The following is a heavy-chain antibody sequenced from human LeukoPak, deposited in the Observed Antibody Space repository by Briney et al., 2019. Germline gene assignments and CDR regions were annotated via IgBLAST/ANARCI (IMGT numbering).Heavy chain of an antibody. Sequence: PGGSLRLSCAASGFTFSSYWMSWVRQAPGKGLEWVANIKQDGSEKYYVDSVKGRFTISRDNAKNSLYLQMNSLRAEDTAVYYCARGSRWGLLFEEGEMSYFDYWGQGTLVTVSS. CDR3: ARGSRWGLLFEEGEMSYFDY. CDR1: GFTFSSYW. D-gene: IGHD1-26*01. V-gene: IGHV3-7*01. CDR2: IKQDGSEK. J-gene: IGHJ4*02.